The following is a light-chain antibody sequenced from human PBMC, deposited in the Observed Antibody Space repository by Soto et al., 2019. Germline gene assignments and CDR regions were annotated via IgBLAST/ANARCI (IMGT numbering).Light chain of an antibody. CDR1: QSVSSSY. CDR3: QQYGSSPPLYT. J-gene: IGKJ2*01. CDR2: GAS. V-gene: IGKV3-20*01. Sequence: EIVLTQSPGTLPLSPGEIATLSCRASQSVSSSYLAWYQQKPGQAPRLLIYGASSRATGIPDRFSGSGSATDFTLTISRLEPEDFALYFCQQYGSSPPLYTFGQGTKLEI.